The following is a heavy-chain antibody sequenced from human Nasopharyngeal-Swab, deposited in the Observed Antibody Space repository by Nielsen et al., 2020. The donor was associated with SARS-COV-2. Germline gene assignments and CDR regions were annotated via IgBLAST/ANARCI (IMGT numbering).Heavy chain of an antibody. J-gene: IGHJ4*02. D-gene: IGHD6-19*01. CDR2: ISSSSSYI. CDR1: GFTFSSYA. CDR3: ARAYSSGWTWFDY. V-gene: IGHV3-21*01. Sequence: GESLKISCAASGFTFSSYAMSWVRQAPGKGLEWVSSISSSSSYIYYADSVKDRFTISRDNAKNSLYLQMNSLRAEDTAVYYCARAYSSGWTWFDYWGQGTLVTVSS.